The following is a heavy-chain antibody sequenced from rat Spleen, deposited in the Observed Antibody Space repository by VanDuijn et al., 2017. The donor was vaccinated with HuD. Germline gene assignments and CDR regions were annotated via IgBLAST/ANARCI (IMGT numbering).Heavy chain of an antibody. CDR3: ARRHYGYTDYFDY. D-gene: IGHD1-9*01. V-gene: IGHV5-25*01. J-gene: IGHJ2*01. CDR2: ISYDGETT. Sequence: EVQLVESDGGLVQPGRSMKLSCAASGFTFSNYAMAWVRQAPTKGLECIASISYDGETTYYRNSVTGRFTISRDNAKNSLYLQMDSLRSEDTATYYCARRHYGYTDYFDYWGQGVMVTVSS. CDR1: GFTFSNYA.